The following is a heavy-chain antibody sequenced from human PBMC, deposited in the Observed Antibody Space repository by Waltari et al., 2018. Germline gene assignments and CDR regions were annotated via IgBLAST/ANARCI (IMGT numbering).Heavy chain of an antibody. CDR1: GFTFSSYA. CDR3: AKVGDDFWSGYDFDY. D-gene: IGHD3-3*01. V-gene: IGHV3-23*01. J-gene: IGHJ4*02. CDR2: IRGSGGRT. Sequence: EVQLLESGGGLVQPGGSLRLSCAASGFTFSSYAMSWVLPAPGKGLEWVSAIRGSGGRTYYADSVKGRLTITKDKSKNTLYLQMNSLRAEDTAVYYCAKVGDDFWSGYDFDYWGQGTLVTVSS.